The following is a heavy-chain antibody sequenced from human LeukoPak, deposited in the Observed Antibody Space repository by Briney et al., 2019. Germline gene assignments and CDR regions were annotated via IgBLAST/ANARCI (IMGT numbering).Heavy chain of an antibody. V-gene: IGHV1-69*05. Sequence: SVKVSCKASGGTFSSYAISWVRQAPGQGLEWMRRIIPIFGTANYAQKFQGRVTITTDESTSTAYMELSSLRSEDTAVYYCARNEEWWSPFDYWGQGTLVTVSS. CDR1: GGTFSSYA. D-gene: IGHD2-15*01. J-gene: IGHJ4*02. CDR3: ARNEEWWSPFDY. CDR2: IIPIFGTA.